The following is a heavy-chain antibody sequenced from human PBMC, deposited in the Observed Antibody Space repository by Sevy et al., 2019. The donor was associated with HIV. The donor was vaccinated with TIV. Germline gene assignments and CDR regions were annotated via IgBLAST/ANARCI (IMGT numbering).Heavy chain of an antibody. CDR3: TRNGGAFDNGFDP. CDR1: GFTFSVYW. V-gene: IGHV3-48*04. Sequence: GGSLRLSCAASGFTFSVYWMTWVRQAPGKGLEWVSKISSSGSSIYYADSVKGRFTISRDNAKNSLNLQMNSLRAEDTAVYYCTRNGGAFDNGFDPWGQGTLVTVSS. D-gene: IGHD2-8*01. CDR2: ISSSGSSI. J-gene: IGHJ5*02.